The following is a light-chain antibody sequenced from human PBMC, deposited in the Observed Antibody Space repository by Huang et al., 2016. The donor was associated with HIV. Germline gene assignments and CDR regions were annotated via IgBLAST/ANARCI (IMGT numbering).Light chain of an antibody. CDR2: DAS. J-gene: IGKJ2*02. V-gene: IGKV3-11*01. CDR1: QNVSSY. Sequence: EIVSTQSPATLSLSPGKRATLPCRACQNVSSYLAWYQQKPGQAPRLLIFDASNRAAGSPARFRGGRSGTDFTLTISSLAPEDFAVYYCQQRSNWPLCTFGQGTKLEIK. CDR3: QQRSNWPLCT.